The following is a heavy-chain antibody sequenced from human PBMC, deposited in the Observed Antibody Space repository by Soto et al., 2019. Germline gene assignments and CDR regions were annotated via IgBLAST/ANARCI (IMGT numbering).Heavy chain of an antibody. CDR1: VASISSSSYY. Sequence: SQTLSLSCPVSVASISSSSYYWGWIRQPPGKGLEWIGSIYYSGSTYYNPSLKSRVTISVDTSKNQFSLKLSSVTAADTAVYYCARQIAALNWFDPWGQG. V-gene: IGHV4-39*01. J-gene: IGHJ5*02. CDR2: IYYSGST. CDR3: ARQIAALNWFDP. D-gene: IGHD6-13*01.